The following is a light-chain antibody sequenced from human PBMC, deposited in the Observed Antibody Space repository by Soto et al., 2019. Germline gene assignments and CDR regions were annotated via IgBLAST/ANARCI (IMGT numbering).Light chain of an antibody. Sequence: QAVVTQEPSLTVSPGGTVTLTCGSSTGAVTSGHYPYWFQQKPGQAPRTLIYDTSNKHSWTPARFSGSLLGGKAALTLSGAQPEDEAEYYCLLSYSGARPAVFRGGTQLTVL. CDR1: TGAVTSGHY. CDR3: LLSYSGARPAV. CDR2: DTS. V-gene: IGLV7-46*01. J-gene: IGLJ7*01.